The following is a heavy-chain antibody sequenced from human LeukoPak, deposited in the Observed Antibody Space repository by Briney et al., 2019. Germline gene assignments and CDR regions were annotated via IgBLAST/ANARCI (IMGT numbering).Heavy chain of an antibody. CDR1: GVSIRRYC. V-gene: IGHV4-59*01. Sequence: PSETLSLTCTVSGVSIRRYCWNWLRQTPGKGLEWIGHINYSGSTNYNPSLKSRLTISLEASKNQFSLNLSSVTAADTAVYHCARESGIFGSGSYSADWGQGTLVTVSS. D-gene: IGHD3-10*01. J-gene: IGHJ4*02. CDR3: ARESGIFGSGSYSAD. CDR2: INYSGST.